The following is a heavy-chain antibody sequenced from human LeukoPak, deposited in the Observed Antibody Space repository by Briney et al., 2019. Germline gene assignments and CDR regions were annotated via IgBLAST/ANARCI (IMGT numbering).Heavy chain of an antibody. CDR2: IKQDGSEK. J-gene: IGHJ4*02. Sequence: PGGSLRLSCAASGFTFSSYWMSWVRQAPGKGLEWVANIKQDGSEKYYVDSVKGRFTISRDNAKNSLYLQMNSLRAEDTAVYYCARASGSITIFGVVSYWGQGTLVTVSS. CDR1: GFTFSSYW. V-gene: IGHV3-7*01. CDR3: ARASGSITIFGVVSY. D-gene: IGHD3-3*01.